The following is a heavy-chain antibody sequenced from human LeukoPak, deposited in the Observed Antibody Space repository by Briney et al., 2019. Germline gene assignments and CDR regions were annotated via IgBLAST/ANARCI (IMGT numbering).Heavy chain of an antibody. J-gene: IGHJ4*02. Sequence: SETLSLTCTVSVGSLSVSSYYWAWVRHPPGKGLECLGSGFFSGSAYYNPSHKSRVTISVDTSKNQFSLNLSSLTAADTAVYYCARLRGAMTPVTSDFDYWGQGTLVTVSS. CDR2: GFFSGSA. CDR3: ARLRGAMTPVTSDFDY. CDR1: VGSLSVSSYY. V-gene: IGHV4-39*01. D-gene: IGHD4-17*01.